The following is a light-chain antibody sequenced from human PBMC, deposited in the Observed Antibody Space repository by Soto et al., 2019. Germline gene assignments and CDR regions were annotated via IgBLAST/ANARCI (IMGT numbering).Light chain of an antibody. CDR3: QQYNYWPYT. CDR1: HNVYSN. CDR2: DAS. J-gene: IGKJ2*01. V-gene: IGKV3-15*01. Sequence: EIAMTQSPATLSVSPGERATLSCTASHNVYSNLAWYQQKPGQAPRLLIYDASTRATGIPARFSGSGSGTEFTLTISSLQSEDFAVYFCQQYNYWPYTFGQGTRPEIK.